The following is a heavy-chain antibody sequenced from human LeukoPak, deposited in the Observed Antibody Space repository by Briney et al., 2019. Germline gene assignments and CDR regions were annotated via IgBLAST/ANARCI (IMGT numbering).Heavy chain of an antibody. V-gene: IGHV3-30*18. Sequence: GKFLRLSCVVSDFSFNRYLMHWVRQAPGKGLEWVTSISDDGTNKYYADSVRGRFTISRDNSENTLYLQVNSLRAEDTALYYCAKGPDKSYYFYYMDVWGKGTTVTVSS. CDR2: ISDDGTNK. CDR3: AKGPDKSYYFYYMDV. J-gene: IGHJ6*03. CDR1: DFSFNRYL. D-gene: IGHD3-9*01.